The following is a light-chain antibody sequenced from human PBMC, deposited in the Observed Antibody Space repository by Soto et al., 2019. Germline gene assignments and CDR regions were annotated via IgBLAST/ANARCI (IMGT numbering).Light chain of an antibody. CDR3: QRYNNWSLT. CDR2: GAS. CDR1: QGVSSK. V-gene: IGKV3-15*01. Sequence: MTQYTATLRGAPGECVTFSWRASQGVSSKLAWYQHKPGQAPRLLISGASTGATAIPAGFSGSGSGTEVTLTIIGLQSEEFAVDYCQRYNNWSLTFGGGTKVDIK. J-gene: IGKJ4*01.